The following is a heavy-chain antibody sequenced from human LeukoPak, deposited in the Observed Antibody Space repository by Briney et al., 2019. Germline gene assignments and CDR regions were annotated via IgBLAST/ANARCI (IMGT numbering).Heavy chain of an antibody. CDR2: IWYDGSNK. J-gene: IGHJ3*02. V-gene: IGHV3-33*01. CDR1: GFTSSSYG. CDR3: ARESSAGGAFDI. Sequence: GGSLRLSCAASGFTSSSYGMHWVRQAPGKGLEWVAVIWYDGSNKYYADSVKGRFTISRDNSKNTLYLQMNSLRAEDTAVYYCARESSAGGAFDIWGQGTMVTVSS.